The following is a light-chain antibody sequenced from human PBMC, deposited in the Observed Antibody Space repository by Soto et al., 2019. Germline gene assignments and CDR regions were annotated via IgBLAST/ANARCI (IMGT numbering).Light chain of an antibody. CDR2: GAS. CDR3: QQYDSSPRT. J-gene: IGKJ1*01. Sequence: NVLTQSPGTLSLSPCDRATLSCRASQSVSSSSLAWYQQKPGQAPRLLISGASSRAADIPDRFSGSGSGTDFTLTINRLEPEDFAVYYCQQYDSSPRTFGQGTKVDI. V-gene: IGKV3-20*01. CDR1: QSVSSSS.